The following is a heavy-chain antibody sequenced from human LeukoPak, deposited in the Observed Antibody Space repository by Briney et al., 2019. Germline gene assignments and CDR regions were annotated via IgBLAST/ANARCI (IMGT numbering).Heavy chain of an antibody. D-gene: IGHD4-17*01. CDR2: ITSSSSTI. CDR3: SGDMYYGDYENDF. Sequence: GGSLRLLCAASGFPLSSYNMNWVRQAPGKGLEWVSYITSSSSTIYYADSVKGRFTISRGNAKNSLFLQMNSLRDEDTAVYYCSGDMYYGDYENDFWGQGTLVTVSS. CDR1: GFPLSSYN. J-gene: IGHJ4*02. V-gene: IGHV3-48*02.